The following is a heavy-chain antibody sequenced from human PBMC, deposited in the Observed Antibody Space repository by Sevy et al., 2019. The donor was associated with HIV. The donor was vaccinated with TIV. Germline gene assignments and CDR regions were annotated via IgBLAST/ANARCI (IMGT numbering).Heavy chain of an antibody. V-gene: IGHV7-4-1*02. J-gene: IGHJ4*02. CDR2: INTNTGNP. Sequence: ASVKVSCKVSGYSFTRYAINWVRQAPGQGPEWMGWINTNTGNPTYDQGFTGRIVFSLDTSVSTENLLITSLKTEDTAFYYWAGGIGQQLAVSFDYWGQGTLVTVSS. CDR3: AGGIGQQLAVSFDY. CDR1: GYSFTRYA. D-gene: IGHD1-1*01.